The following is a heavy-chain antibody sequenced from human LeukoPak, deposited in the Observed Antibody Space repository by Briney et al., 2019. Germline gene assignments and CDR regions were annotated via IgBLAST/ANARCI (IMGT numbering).Heavy chain of an antibody. J-gene: IGHJ6*03. D-gene: IGHD5-24*01. V-gene: IGHV1-69*13. CDR2: IIPIFGTA. Sequence: SVKVSCKASGGTVSRYPISWVRQAPGQGLEWMGGIIPIFGTANYAQKFQGRVTITADESTSTAYMELSSLRSEDTAVYYCASGRGYNSYYYYMDVWGKGTTVTLSS. CDR3: ASGRGYNSYYYYMDV. CDR1: GGTVSRYP.